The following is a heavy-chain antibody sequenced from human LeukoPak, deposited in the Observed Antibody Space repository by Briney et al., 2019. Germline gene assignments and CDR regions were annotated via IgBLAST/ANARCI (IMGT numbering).Heavy chain of an antibody. CDR3: TRIFYYETGGYYPDH. CDR2: LNEDGSRI. V-gene: IGHV3-7*05. D-gene: IGHD3-22*01. J-gene: IGHJ4*02. Sequence: GGSLRLSCAASGFSFTDYWMSWVRQAPGKGPVWVAHLNEDGSRIVYLDSVKGRFTISRDNTKNSLFLQMNSLRAEDTAVYCTRIFYYETGGYYPDHWGQGTLVTVSS. CDR1: GFSFTDYW.